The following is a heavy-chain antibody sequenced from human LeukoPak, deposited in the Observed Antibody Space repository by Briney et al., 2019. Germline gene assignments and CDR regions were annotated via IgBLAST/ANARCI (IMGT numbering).Heavy chain of an antibody. CDR1: GVSFDDYY. V-gene: IGHV4-34*01. J-gene: IGHJ4*02. CDR2: INHSGYT. CDR3: KRMTPRHDY. Sequence: PSETLSLTCAVSGVSFDDYYLSWVRQPPGKGLEWIGEINHSGYTNDSPALKSRVTISIETSRKPFSLNLRSVTVADRDVYSCKRMTPRHDYWGQGTLVTVSS. D-gene: IGHD2-15*01.